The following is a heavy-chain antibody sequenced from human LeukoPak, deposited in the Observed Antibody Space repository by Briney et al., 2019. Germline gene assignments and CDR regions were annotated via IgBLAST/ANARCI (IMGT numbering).Heavy chain of an antibody. Sequence: SETLSLTCTVSGGSISSYYWGWIRQPPGKELEWIGYIYYSGGTNYNPSLKSRVTISVDTSKNQFSLKLSSVTAADTAVYYCARDRRDGYNLYYFDYWGQGTLVTVSS. V-gene: IGHV4-59*01. D-gene: IGHD5-24*01. J-gene: IGHJ4*02. CDR3: ARDRRDGYNLYYFDY. CDR2: IYYSGGT. CDR1: GGSISSYY.